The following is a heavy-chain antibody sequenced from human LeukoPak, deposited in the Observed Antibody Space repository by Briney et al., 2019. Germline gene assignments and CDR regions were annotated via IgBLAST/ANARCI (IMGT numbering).Heavy chain of an antibody. V-gene: IGHV3-7*01. CDR2: IKQDGSKL. CDR1: GFTLSNYW. J-gene: IGHJ4*02. D-gene: IGHD1-26*01. CDR3: ARWEARDTWVYDY. Sequence: AGGSLGLSCAASGFTLSNYWMSWVRQAPGKGLEWVANIKQDGSKLSYVDSVKGRFTVSRDNAKNSLYLQMNSLRAEDTAVYYCARWEARDTWVYDYCCQGTLVTVSS.